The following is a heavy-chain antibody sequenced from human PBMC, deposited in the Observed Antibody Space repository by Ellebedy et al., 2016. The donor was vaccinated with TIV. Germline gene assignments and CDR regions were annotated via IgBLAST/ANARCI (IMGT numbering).Heavy chain of an antibody. D-gene: IGHD3-10*01. J-gene: IGHJ5*02. CDR1: ADSSDSGSSNY. CDR3: ARRFASGLFDP. CDR2: IYFSGST. Sequence: MPSETLSLTCTVSADSSDSGSSNYWSWIRQPPGKGLEWIGYIYFSGSTNYNPSLKSRATLSLETSKNQFSLKLKSVTAADTAVYYCARRFASGLFDPWGQGTLVTVSS. V-gene: IGHV4-59*08.